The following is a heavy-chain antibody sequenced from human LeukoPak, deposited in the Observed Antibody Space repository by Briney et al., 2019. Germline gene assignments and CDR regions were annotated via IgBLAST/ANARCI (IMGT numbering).Heavy chain of an antibody. CDR1: GYSISTGYY. V-gene: IGHV4-4*07. J-gene: IGHJ5*02. CDR3: ASLGSLLWFEH. CDR2: IYSSGRT. D-gene: IGHD3-10*01. Sequence: PSETLSLTCTISGYSISTGYYWSWIRQPAGKGLEWIGRIYSSGRTNYNPSLKSRVTISVDTSKNQFSLKLSSVTAADTAVYYCASLGSLLWFEHWGQGTLVTVSS.